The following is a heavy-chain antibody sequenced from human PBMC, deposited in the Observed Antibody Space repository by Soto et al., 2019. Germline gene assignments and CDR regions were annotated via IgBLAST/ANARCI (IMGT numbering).Heavy chain of an antibody. D-gene: IGHD1-20*01. Sequence: ETLSLTCVVSGYRINIDACWGWIRQSPEKGLEWLGSVCHSGTIYYNPSLKSRVTISLDTSKNQFSLSLSSVTAADTALYYCARDVGRYNINRVWFAPWGQGVLVTVS. CDR1: GYRINIDAC. CDR2: VCHSGTI. J-gene: IGHJ5*02. V-gene: IGHV4-38-2*02. CDR3: ARDVGRYNINRVWFAP.